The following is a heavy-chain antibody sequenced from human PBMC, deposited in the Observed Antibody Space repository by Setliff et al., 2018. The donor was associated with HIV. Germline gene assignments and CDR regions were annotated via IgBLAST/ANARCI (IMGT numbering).Heavy chain of an antibody. CDR3: ARTLSNYYDTSGSPDWYFDL. Sequence: PSETLSLTCTVSGGSISSYYWSWIRQPPGKGLEWIGYIYYSGSTNYNPSLKSRVTISVDTSKNHLSLKLSSVTAADTAVYYCARTLSNYYDTSGSPDWYFDLWAVAPWSPSPQ. V-gene: IGHV4-59*01. D-gene: IGHD3-22*01. CDR1: GGSISSYY. J-gene: IGHJ2*01. CDR2: IYYSGST.